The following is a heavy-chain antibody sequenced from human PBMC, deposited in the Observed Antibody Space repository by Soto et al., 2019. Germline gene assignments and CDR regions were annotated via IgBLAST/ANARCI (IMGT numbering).Heavy chain of an antibody. D-gene: IGHD6-13*01. CDR2: IYSGGST. CDR3: ARVRYSSPIAGMDV. CDR1: GFTVSSNY. Sequence: GSLRLSCAASGFTVSSNYMSWVRQAPGKGLEWVSVIYSGGSTYYADSVKGRFTISRDNSKNTLYLQMNSLRAEDTAVYYCARVRYSSPIAGMDVWGQGTTVTVSS. V-gene: IGHV3-53*01. J-gene: IGHJ6*02.